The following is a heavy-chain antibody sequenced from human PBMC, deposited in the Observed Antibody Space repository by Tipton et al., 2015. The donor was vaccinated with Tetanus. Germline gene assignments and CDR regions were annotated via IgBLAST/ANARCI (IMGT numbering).Heavy chain of an antibody. CDR1: GGSISSGGYY. CDR3: ARGGSYSYGPRGFDL. CDR2: INHRGGT. Sequence: TLSLTCTVSGGSISSGGYYWTWIRQPPGKGLEWIGEINHRGGTSYSPSLKSRVTISVDTPKNQFSLKLTSLTVADTAVYYCARGGSYSYGPRGFDLWGRGTLVTVSS. D-gene: IGHD5-18*01. V-gene: IGHV4-30-2*01. J-gene: IGHJ2*01.